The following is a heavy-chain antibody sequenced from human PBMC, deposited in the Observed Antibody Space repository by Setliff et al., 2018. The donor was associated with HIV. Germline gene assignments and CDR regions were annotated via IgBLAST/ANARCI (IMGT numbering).Heavy chain of an antibody. CDR3: TTEVFRQWLVGDY. J-gene: IGHJ4*02. V-gene: IGHV3-15*01. CDR1: GFTFSEAW. CDR2: IRSETDGGTT. Sequence: PGGSLRLSCAASGFTFSEAWMSWVRQAPGKGLEWVGRIRSETDGGTTDYAAPVKGRFTISRDDSKNTLYLQMKSLKTEDTAVYYCTTEVFRQWLVGDYWGQGTLVTVSS. D-gene: IGHD6-19*01.